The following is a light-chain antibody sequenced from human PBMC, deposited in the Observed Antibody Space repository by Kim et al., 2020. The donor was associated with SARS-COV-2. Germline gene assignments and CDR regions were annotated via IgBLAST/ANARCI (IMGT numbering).Light chain of an antibody. V-gene: IGKV1-5*03. CDR3: QQYKSYPWT. Sequence: SPSIGDRVTITCRASRNIATWVAWYQQKPGEAPRLLIYKASNLKSGVPSRFSGSGSGTEFTLTTDSLQADDLATYYCQQYKSYPWTFGQGTKLEI. J-gene: IGKJ1*01. CDR2: KAS. CDR1: RNIATW.